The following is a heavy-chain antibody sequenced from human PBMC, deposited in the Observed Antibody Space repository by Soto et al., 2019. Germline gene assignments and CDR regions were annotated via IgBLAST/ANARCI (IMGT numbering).Heavy chain of an antibody. CDR3: ARGIAARINWFDP. D-gene: IGHD6-6*01. Sequence: PSETLSLTCTVSGGSISSSSYYWSWIRQPPGKGLEWIGYIYYSGSTNYNPSLKSRVTISVDTSKNQFSLKLSSVTAADTAVYYCARGIAARINWFDPWGQGTLVTVSS. CDR2: IYYSGST. J-gene: IGHJ5*02. CDR1: GGSISSSSYY. V-gene: IGHV4-61*01.